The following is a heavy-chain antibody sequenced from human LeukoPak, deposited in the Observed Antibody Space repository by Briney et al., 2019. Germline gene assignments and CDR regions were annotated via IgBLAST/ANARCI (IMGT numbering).Heavy chain of an antibody. D-gene: IGHD6-19*01. CDR3: ARPFIAVAFGDGETWFDP. CDR1: GYTFTSYT. J-gene: IGHJ5*02. CDR2: TNAGNGDT. V-gene: IGHV1-3*01. Sequence: DSVKVSCKASGYTFTSYTIHWVRQAPGQRLEWMGWTNAGNGDTKYSQKFQGRVTITRDTSASTAYMELSSLRSEDTAVYYCARPFIAVAFGDGETWFDPWGQGTLVTVSS.